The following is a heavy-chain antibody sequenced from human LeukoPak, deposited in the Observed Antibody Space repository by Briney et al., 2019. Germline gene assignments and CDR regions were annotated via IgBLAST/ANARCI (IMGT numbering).Heavy chain of an antibody. CDR3: ARDERQCSGGSCYPSDY. J-gene: IGHJ4*02. CDR2: ISSTSTFI. CDR1: GFTFTTYA. D-gene: IGHD2-15*01. Sequence: PGRSLRLSCAASGFTFTTYAMNWVRQAPGKGLEWVSSISSTSTFIYYADSVKGRFTISRDNAKNSLYLQMNSLRAEDTAVYYCARDERQCSGGSCYPSDYWGQGTLVTVSS. V-gene: IGHV3-21*01.